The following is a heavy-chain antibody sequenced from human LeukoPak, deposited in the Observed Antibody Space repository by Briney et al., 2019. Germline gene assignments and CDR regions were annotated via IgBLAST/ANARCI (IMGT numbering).Heavy chain of an antibody. CDR2: INHSGST. CDR1: GGSLSGYY. CDR3: ARGNNHYYHSNSGSSWFDP. V-gene: IGHV4-34*01. Sequence: PSETLSLTCAVYGGSLSGYYWSWIRQPPGKGLEWIGEINHSGSTNYNPSLKSRVTISVDTSKNQFSLKLSSVTAADTAVYYCARGNNHYYHSNSGSSWFDPWGQGTLVTVSS. J-gene: IGHJ5*02. D-gene: IGHD3-22*01.